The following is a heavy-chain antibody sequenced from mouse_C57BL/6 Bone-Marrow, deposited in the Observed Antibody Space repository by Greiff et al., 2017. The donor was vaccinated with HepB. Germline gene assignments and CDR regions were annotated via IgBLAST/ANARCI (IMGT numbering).Heavy chain of an antibody. CDR1: GYTFTDYY. CDR2: INPYNGGT. CDR3: ARRGLVAFAY. D-gene: IGHD3-3*01. Sequence: VQLQQSGPVLVKPGASVKMSCKASGYTFTDYYMNWVKQSHGKSLEWIGVINPYNGGTSYNQKFKGKATLTVDKSSSTAYMELNSLTSEDSAVYYCARRGLVAFAYWGQGTLVTVSA. V-gene: IGHV1-19*01. J-gene: IGHJ3*01.